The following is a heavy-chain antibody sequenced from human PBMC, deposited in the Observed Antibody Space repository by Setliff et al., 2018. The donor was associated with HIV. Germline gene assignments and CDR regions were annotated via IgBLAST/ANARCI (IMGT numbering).Heavy chain of an antibody. D-gene: IGHD2-2*01. CDR1: GFTFSTFW. CDR3: GRDLGSTSLSP. Sequence: GESLTISCTASGFTFSTFWMTWVRRAPGKGLEFLANIAQDGSVTNYVDSVRGRFTISRDNAKNSLYLQMNSLRAEDTALYYCGRDLGSTSLSPWGQGTLVTVSS. V-gene: IGHV3-7*03. J-gene: IGHJ5*02. CDR2: IAQDGSVT.